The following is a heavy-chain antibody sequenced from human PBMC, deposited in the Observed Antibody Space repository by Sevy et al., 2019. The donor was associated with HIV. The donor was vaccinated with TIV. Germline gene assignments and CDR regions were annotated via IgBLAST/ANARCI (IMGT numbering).Heavy chain of an antibody. V-gene: IGHV3-23*01. J-gene: IGHJ4*02. CDR1: GFTFTNYG. CDR3: AKEWTLLSDWYGEFDY. Sequence: GGSLRLSCAASGFTFTNYGMHWVRQAPGKGLEWASGISNSGANTYYAASVRDRFTVSRDNSKNTVYLQLNSLRAEDTAIYYCAKEWTLLSDWYGEFDYWGQGTLVTVSS. CDR2: ISNSGANT. D-gene: IGHD6-19*01.